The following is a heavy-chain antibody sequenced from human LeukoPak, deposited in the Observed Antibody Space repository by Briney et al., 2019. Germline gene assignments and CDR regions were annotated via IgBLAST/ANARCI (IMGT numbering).Heavy chain of an antibody. J-gene: IGHJ4*02. CDR2: IYHSGST. CDR1: GGSISSNNW. Sequence: SETLSLTCAVSGGSISSNNWWSLVRQPPGKGLEWIGEIYHSGSTNYNPSLKSRVTISVDKSKNQFSLKLNSVTAADTAVYYCARVDGYNSFDYWGQGTLVTVSS. V-gene: IGHV4-4*02. CDR3: ARVDGYNSFDY. D-gene: IGHD5-24*01.